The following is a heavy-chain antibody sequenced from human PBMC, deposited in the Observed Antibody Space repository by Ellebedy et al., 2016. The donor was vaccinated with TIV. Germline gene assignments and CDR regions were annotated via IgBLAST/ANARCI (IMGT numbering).Heavy chain of an antibody. CDR2: IYYSGNT. CDR3: ARHLGRYYKMWFDP. D-gene: IGHD1-26*01. V-gene: IGHV4-39*01. Sequence: MPSETLSLTCTVSGGSISSSSYYWGWIRQPPGKGLEWIGSIYYSGNTYYKPSLKSRVTISVDTSRNQFSLKLSSVTAADTAVYFCARHLGRYYKMWFDPWGQGSLVTVSS. J-gene: IGHJ5*02. CDR1: GGSISSSSYY.